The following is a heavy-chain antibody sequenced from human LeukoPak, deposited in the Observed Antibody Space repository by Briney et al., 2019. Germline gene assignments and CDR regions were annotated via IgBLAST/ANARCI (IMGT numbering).Heavy chain of an antibody. Sequence: SVKVSCKASGGTLSSYAISWVRQAPGQGLEWMGRIIPILGIANYAQKFQGRVTITADKSTSTAYMELSSLRSEDTAVYYCARVRGQWLVDYYYYGMDVWGQGTTVTVSS. V-gene: IGHV1-69*04. CDR3: ARVRGQWLVDYYYYGMDV. CDR1: GGTLSSYA. D-gene: IGHD6-19*01. J-gene: IGHJ6*02. CDR2: IIPILGIA.